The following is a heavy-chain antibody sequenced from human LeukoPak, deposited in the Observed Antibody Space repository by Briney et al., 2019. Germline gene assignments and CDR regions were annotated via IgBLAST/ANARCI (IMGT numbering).Heavy chain of an antibody. CDR1: GGSISSYY. CDR3: ARSPDYDYVWGSYRSLYGWFDP. J-gene: IGHJ5*02. Sequence: SETLSLTCTVSGGSISSYYWSWIRQPPGKGLEWIGYIYYGGSTNYNPSLKSRVTISVDTSKNQFSLKLSSVTAADTAVYYCARSPDYDYVWGSYRSLYGWFDPWGQGTLVTVSS. CDR2: IYYGGST. D-gene: IGHD3-16*02. V-gene: IGHV4-59*08.